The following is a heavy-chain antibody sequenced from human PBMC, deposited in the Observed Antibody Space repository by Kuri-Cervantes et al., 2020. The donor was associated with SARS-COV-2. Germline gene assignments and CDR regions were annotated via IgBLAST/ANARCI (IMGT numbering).Heavy chain of an antibody. CDR1: GVSVTGGTYY. J-gene: IGHJ4*02. V-gene: IGHV4-61*09. D-gene: IGHD5-24*01. CDR3: GKVSWLQLWRRYSDS. CDR2: LDTSGST. Sequence: SQTLSLTCAVSGVSVTGGTYYWAWIRQPAGKGLEWIGHLDTSGSTTYNPSLKSRVTISLDTSNNQVSLSLTSTTAADTAVYYCGKVSWLQLWRRYSDSWGQGTLVTVSS.